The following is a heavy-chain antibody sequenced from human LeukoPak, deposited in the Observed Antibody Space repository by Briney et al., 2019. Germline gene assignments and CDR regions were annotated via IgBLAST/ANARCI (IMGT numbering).Heavy chain of an antibody. CDR1: GFTFSNYA. J-gene: IGHJ4*02. CDR2: ISNSGGST. V-gene: IGHV3-23*01. Sequence: GGSLRLSCAASGFTFSNYAMSWVRQAPGKGLEWVSVISNSGGSTYYADSVRGRFTISRDNSKNTLYLQMNSLRAEDTAVYYCARDRGRIAAAATGGDYWGQGTLVTVSS. D-gene: IGHD6-13*01. CDR3: ARDRGRIAAAATGGDY.